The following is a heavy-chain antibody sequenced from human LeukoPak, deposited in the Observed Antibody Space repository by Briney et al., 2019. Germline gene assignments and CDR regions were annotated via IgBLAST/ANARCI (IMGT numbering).Heavy chain of an antibody. D-gene: IGHD2-2*01. J-gene: IGHJ1*01. CDR2: IRYDGSNK. CDR3: AKEDLGYCSSTSCPQYFQH. Sequence: GGSLRLSCAASGFTFSSYGMHWVRQAPGKGLEWVAFIRYDGSNKYYADSVKGRFTISRDNSKNTLYLQMNSLRAEDTAVYYCAKEDLGYCSSTSCPQYFQHWGQGTLVTVSS. CDR1: GFTFSSYG. V-gene: IGHV3-30*02.